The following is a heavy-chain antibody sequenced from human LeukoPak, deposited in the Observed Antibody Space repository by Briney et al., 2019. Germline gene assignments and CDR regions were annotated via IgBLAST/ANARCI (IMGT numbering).Heavy chain of an antibody. J-gene: IGHJ4*02. Sequence: ASVKVPCKASGYTFSSYDINWVRQATGQGLEWMGWMNPNSGNTGYAQKFQGRVTMTRNTSISTAYMELSSLRAEDTAVYYCARRQLLSSGWRTGFDYWGQGTLVTVSS. CDR2: MNPNSGNT. V-gene: IGHV1-8*01. D-gene: IGHD6-19*01. CDR3: ARRQLLSSGWRTGFDY. CDR1: GYTFSSYD.